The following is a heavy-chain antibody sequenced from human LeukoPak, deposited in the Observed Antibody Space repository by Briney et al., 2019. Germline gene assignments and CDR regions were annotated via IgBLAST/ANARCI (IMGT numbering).Heavy chain of an antibody. CDR1: GLTFSSYS. V-gene: IGHV3-48*01. J-gene: IGHJ4*02. D-gene: IGHD3-22*01. Sequence: GGSLRLSCAASGLTFSSYSMNWVRQAPGKGLEWVSYISSSSSTIYYADSVKGRFTISRDNAKNSLYLQMNSLRAEDTAVYYCAKVEFYDTSGYYGPTFLDYWGQGTLVTVSS. CDR3: AKVEFYDTSGYYGPTFLDY. CDR2: ISSSSSTI.